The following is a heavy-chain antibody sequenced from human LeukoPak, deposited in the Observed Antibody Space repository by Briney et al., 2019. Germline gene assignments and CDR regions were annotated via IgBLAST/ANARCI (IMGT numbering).Heavy chain of an antibody. CDR1: GFTFSSYW. D-gene: IGHD6-19*01. CDR2: IKQDGSEK. V-gene: IGHV3-7*01. CDR3: ALNRGSGWYFHY. Sequence: GGSLRLSCAASGFTFSSYWMSWVRQAPGKGLEWVANIKQDGSEKYYVDSVKGRFTISRDNSKNTLYLQMNSLRAEDTAVYYCALNRGSGWYFHYWGQGTLVTVSS. J-gene: IGHJ4*02.